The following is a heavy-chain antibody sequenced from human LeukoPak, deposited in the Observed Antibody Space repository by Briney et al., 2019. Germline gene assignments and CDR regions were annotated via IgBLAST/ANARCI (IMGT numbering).Heavy chain of an antibody. CDR2: IYSGGST. CDR3: ARGNSTVWYFDY. J-gene: IGHJ4*02. Sequence: GGSLRLSCAASGFTVSSNYMSWVRQAPGKGLEWVSVIYSGGSTYYADSMKGRFTISRDNSKNTLYLQMNSLRAEDTVVYYCARGNSTVWYFDYWGQGTLVTVSS. CDR1: GFTVSSNY. V-gene: IGHV3-66*01. D-gene: IGHD4-17*01.